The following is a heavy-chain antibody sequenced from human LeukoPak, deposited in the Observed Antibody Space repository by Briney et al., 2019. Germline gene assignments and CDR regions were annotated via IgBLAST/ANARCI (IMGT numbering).Heavy chain of an antibody. CDR3: ARDDGTYYYYYMDV. CDR2: ISSSGSTI. CDR1: GFTFSDYY. Sequence: PGGSLRLSCAASGFTFSDYYMSWIRQAPGKGLEWVSYISSSGSTIYYADSVKGRFTISRDNAKNSLYLQMNSLRAEDTAVYYCARDDGTYYYYYMDVWGKGTTVTVSS. V-gene: IGHV3-11*01. J-gene: IGHJ6*03. D-gene: IGHD1-7*01.